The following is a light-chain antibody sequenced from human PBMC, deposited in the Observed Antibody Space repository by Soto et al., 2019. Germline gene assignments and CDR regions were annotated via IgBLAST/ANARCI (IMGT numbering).Light chain of an antibody. J-gene: IGKJ1*01. CDR2: DAS. Sequence: AIQMTQSPSSLSASVGDRVTITCRASQSFSDWLAWYQKKPGTAPKLLIYDASSLESGVPSRFSGSVSGTDFTLTISRLQTEDFATYECLQEYNYPPTFGQGTKVDIK. V-gene: IGKV1-6*01. CDR1: QSFSDW. CDR3: LQEYNYPPT.